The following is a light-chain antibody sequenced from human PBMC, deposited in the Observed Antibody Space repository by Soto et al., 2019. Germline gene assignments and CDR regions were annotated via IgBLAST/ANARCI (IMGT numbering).Light chain of an antibody. J-gene: IGKJ5*01. V-gene: IGKV3D-15*01. CDR3: QQSHEWHPVI. Sequence: DIVMTQSPATLSVSPGARVTLSCRASQSVSSNLAWYQQKSDQAPRLPIYGAATRDTGIPARFSGSGSGTEFTLSIRSLQYEDCATYYGQQSHEWHPVIVGQGPRLE. CDR2: GAA. CDR1: QSVSSN.